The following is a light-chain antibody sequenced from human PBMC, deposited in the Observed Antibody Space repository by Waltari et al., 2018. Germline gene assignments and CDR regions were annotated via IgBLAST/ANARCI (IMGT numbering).Light chain of an antibody. CDR3: SSQAHDGVVL. CDR2: DVT. CDR1: GSAVGASDF. V-gene: IGLV2-14*03. Sequence: QSALTQPASLSGSPGQSITISCTAIGSAVGASDFVSVSWYQHHPDKAPQVIIYDVTNRPSGISDRFSASKSANTASLTISGLQPEDEGTYYCSSQAHDGVVLFGGGTHVTVL. J-gene: IGLJ3*02.